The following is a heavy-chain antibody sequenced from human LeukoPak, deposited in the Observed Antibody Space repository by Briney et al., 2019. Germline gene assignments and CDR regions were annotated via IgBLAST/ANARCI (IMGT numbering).Heavy chain of an antibody. V-gene: IGHV4-39*01. D-gene: IGHD3-10*01. CDR1: GGSISSSSYY. Sequence: QLQLQESGPGLVKPSETLSPTCTVSGGSISSSSYYWGWILQPPGKGLGWLGSIYYSGSTYYNPSLKSRVTISVETSKHQFCLKLSSVTAADTAVYYCARQRHYGSGSYPDYWGQGTLVTVSS. CDR3: ARQRHYGSGSYPDY. CDR2: IYYSGST. J-gene: IGHJ4*02.